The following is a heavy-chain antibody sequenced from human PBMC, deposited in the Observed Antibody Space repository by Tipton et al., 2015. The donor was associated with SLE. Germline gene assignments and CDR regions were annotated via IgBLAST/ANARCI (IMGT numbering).Heavy chain of an antibody. D-gene: IGHD2-2*01. V-gene: IGHV1-2*06. CDR2: INPNSGGT. Sequence: QSGAEVKKPGASVKVSCKASGYTFTGYYMHWVRQAPGQGLEWMGRINPNSGGTNYAQKFQGRVTMTRDTSTSTVYMELSSLRSEDTAVYYCARDQGYCSSWGQGTLVTVSS. CDR3: ARDQGYCSS. CDR1: GYTFTGYY. J-gene: IGHJ4*02.